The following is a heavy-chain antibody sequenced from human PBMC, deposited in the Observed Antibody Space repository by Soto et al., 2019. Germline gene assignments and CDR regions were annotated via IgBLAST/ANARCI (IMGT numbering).Heavy chain of an antibody. V-gene: IGHV3-23*01. CDR3: AKRSSSSAFDY. CDR1: GFTFSSYA. J-gene: IGHJ4*02. Sequence: EVQLLESGGGLVQPGESLRLSCAASGFTFSSYAMSWVRQAPGKGLEWVSGISGSNDSTYYADSVKGRFTITRDNSKNTVYLQMNSLRAEDTAVYYCAKRSSSSAFDYWGQGTLVTVSS. D-gene: IGHD6-6*01. CDR2: ISGSNDST.